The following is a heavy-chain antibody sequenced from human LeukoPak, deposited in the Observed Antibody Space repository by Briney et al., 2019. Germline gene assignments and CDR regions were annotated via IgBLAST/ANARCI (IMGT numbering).Heavy chain of an antibody. CDR1: GYTLTELS. CDR3: ARGHRYFDWLIDSSGIARWFDP. J-gene: IGHJ5*02. V-gene: IGHV1-24*01. CDR2: FDPEDGET. D-gene: IGHD3-9*01. Sequence: ASVKVSCKVSGYTLTELSMHWVRQAPGKGLEWMGGFDPEDGETIYAQKFQGRVTMTRDTSTSTVYMELSSLRSEDTAVYYCARGHRYFDWLIDSSGIARWFDPWGQGTLVTVSS.